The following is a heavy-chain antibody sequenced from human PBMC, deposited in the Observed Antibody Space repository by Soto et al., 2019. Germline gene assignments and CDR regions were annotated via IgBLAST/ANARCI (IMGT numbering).Heavy chain of an antibody. V-gene: IGHV3-33*01. CDR2: IWYDGSNK. Sequence: QVQLVESGGGVVQPGRSLRLSCAASGFTFSSYDMHWVRQAPGKGLEWVAVIWYDGSNKYYADSVKGRFTISRDNSKNTQYLQMNSLRAEDTAVYYCARETDSSSWYLSMHYWGQGTLVTVSS. CDR1: GFTFSSYD. CDR3: ARETDSSSWYLSMHY. J-gene: IGHJ4*02. D-gene: IGHD6-13*01.